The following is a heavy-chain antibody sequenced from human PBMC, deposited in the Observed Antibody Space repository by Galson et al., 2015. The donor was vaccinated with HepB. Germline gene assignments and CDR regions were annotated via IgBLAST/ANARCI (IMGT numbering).Heavy chain of an antibody. CDR3: ARLYYYDSSGYYRSPLYYFDY. V-gene: IGHV1-18*04. CDR1: GYTFTSYG. J-gene: IGHJ4*02. Sequence: SVKVSCKASGYTFTSYGISWVRQAPGQGLEWMGRISAYNGNTNYAQKLQGRVTMTTDTSTSTAYMELRSLRSDDTAVYYCARLYYYDSSGYYRSPLYYFDYWGQGTLVTVSS. D-gene: IGHD3-22*01. CDR2: ISAYNGNT.